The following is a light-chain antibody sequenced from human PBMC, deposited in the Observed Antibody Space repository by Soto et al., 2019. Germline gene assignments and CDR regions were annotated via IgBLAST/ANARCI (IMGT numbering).Light chain of an antibody. CDR3: LSYGGNNIYV. J-gene: IGLJ1*01. CDR2: DVD. V-gene: IGLV2-8*01. Sequence: QSALTQPPSASESPGQSVTISCSGTLGDVGGYYYVSWYQHHPGRAPKLLIYDVDKRPPGVPSRFSGSKSGNTASLTVSGLQADDEADYYCLSYGGNNIYVFGTGTKLTVL. CDR1: LGDVGGYYY.